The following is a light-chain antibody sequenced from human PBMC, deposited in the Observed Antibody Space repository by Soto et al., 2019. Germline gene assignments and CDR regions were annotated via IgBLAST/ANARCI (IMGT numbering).Light chain of an antibody. CDR2: AAS. V-gene: IGKV1-12*01. CDR3: QQGYSFAFT. Sequence: DIQMTQSPSSVSASVGDRVTINYRASQDISSWLAWYQQKPGKAPKLLIYAASNLQSGVPSGFSGSGSGTDFTLTISSLQPKDFATYFCQQGYSFAFTFGPGTKVDIK. J-gene: IGKJ3*01. CDR1: QDISSW.